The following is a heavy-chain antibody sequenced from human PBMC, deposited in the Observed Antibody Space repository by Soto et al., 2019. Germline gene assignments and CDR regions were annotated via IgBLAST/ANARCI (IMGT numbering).Heavy chain of an antibody. J-gene: IGHJ6*02. CDR1: GFTFTSSA. CDR3: AAEGIGWAYYGSGSPPEYYYYGMDV. Sequence: ASVKVSCKASGFTFTSSAVQWVRQARGQRLEWIGWIVVGSGNTNYAQKFQERVTITRDMSTSTAYMELSSLRSEDTAVYYCAAEGIGWAYYGSGSPPEYYYYGMDVWGQGTTVTVSS. D-gene: IGHD3-10*01. CDR2: IVVGSGNT. V-gene: IGHV1-58*01.